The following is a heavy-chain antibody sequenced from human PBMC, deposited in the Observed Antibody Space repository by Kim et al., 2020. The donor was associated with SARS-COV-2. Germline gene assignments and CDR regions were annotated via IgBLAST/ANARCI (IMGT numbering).Heavy chain of an antibody. CDR1: GFTLSSDA. CDR2: IYSGGSST. CDR3: AKGVYCLVVCNYYYDLDV. D-gene: IGHD2-8*02. V-gene: IGHV3-23*03. Sequence: GGSLRLSCAASGFTLSSDAMSWVRQAPGKGLEWVSVIYSGGSSTYYADSVKGLFTIARDNSNKTLYLQMNSLRAENTAVYYCAKGVYCLVVCNYYYDLDV. J-gene: IGHJ6*01.